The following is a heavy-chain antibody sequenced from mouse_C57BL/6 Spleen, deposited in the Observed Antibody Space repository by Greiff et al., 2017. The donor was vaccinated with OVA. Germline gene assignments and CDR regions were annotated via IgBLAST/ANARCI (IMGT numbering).Heavy chain of an antibody. J-gene: IGHJ1*03. CDR1: GYSITSGYY. Sequence: EVQLQESGPGLVKPSQSLSLTCSVTGYSITSGYYWNWIRQFPGNKLEWMGYISYDGSNNYNPSLKNRISIPRYTSKNQCFLKLNSVTTEDTATYYCARDQSSYWYFDVWGTGTTVTVSS. D-gene: IGHD1-1*01. V-gene: IGHV3-6*01. CDR2: ISYDGSN. CDR3: ARDQSSYWYFDV.